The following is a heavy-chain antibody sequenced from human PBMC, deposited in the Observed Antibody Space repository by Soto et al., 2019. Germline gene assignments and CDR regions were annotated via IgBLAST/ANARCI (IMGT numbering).Heavy chain of an antibody. CDR2: ISWNSGNI. V-gene: IGHV3-9*01. CDR3: VRSKGGYSDGTPVDY. D-gene: IGHD3-16*01. J-gene: IGHJ4*02. CDR1: GFTFDDYA. Sequence: EVQLEESGGALVQPGRSLRLSCAASGFTFDDYAMYSVRQVLGQGLEWVSSISWNSGNIGYADSVKGRFTTARDNAENSPYLQMNSLRPEDTAVYYWVRSKGGYSDGTPVDYWGQGTLVTVSS.